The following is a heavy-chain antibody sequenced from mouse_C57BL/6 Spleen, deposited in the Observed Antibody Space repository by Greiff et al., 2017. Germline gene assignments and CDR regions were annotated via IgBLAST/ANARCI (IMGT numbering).Heavy chain of an antibody. Sequence: QVQLQQPGAELVRPGTSVKLSCKASGYTFTSYWMHWVKQRPGPGLEWIGVIDPSDSYTNYNQKFKGNATLTVDTSSSTAYRQLSSLTSEDSAVYYCARTPYYYGSSPYYFDYWGQGTTLTVSS. CDR1: GYTFTSYW. J-gene: IGHJ2*01. D-gene: IGHD1-1*01. CDR3: ARTPYYYGSSPYYFDY. CDR2: IDPSDSYT. V-gene: IGHV1-59*01.